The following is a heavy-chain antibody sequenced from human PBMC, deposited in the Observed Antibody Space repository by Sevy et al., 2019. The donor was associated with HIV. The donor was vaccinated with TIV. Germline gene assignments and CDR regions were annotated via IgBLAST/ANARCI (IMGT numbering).Heavy chain of an antibody. V-gene: IGHV1-2*06. D-gene: IGHD3-10*02. J-gene: IGHJ4*02. Sequence: ASVKVYCKASGYTFTDYRIDWVRQAPGQGPEWMGRINPNSGDTNYAQKFQGRVILTRDTSINTAYMELSRLKSDDTALYSCATGGEGILACSDWGQGTLVTVSS. CDR2: INPNSGDT. CDR1: GYTFTDYR. CDR3: ATGGEGILACSD.